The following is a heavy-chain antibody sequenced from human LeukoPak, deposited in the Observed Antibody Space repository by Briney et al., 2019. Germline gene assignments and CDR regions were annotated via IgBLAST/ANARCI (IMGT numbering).Heavy chain of an antibody. Sequence: GGSLRLSCAASGFSVSPSTMHWVRQAPGKGLECVSALSSNGYNTYYANSVRDRFTISRDSSKNTLYLQMDSLRPEDMAVYYCARRSAGYDYWGQGTLVTVSS. CDR1: GFSVSPST. V-gene: IGHV3-64*01. J-gene: IGHJ4*02. CDR2: LSSNGYNT. CDR3: ARRSAGYDY. D-gene: IGHD3-22*01.